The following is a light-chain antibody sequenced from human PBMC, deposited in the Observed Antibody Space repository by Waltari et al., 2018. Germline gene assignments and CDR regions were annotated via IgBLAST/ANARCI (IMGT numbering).Light chain of an antibody. CDR3: QTGGHGTWV. J-gene: IGLJ3*02. CDR1: SGHSSNV. Sequence: QLVLTQSPSLSASLGASVKLTCTLSSGHSSNVIAWHQQQPEKGPRYLMKVNSDGSHSKGDEIPDRFSGSSSGAGRHLTISSLQSEDEADYYCQTGGHGTWVFGGGTKLTVL. V-gene: IGLV4-69*01. CDR2: VNSDGSH.